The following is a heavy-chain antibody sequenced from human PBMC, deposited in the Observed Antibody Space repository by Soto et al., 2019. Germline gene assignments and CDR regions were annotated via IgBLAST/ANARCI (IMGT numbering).Heavy chain of an antibody. D-gene: IGHD3-9*01. CDR1: GGSISSSSYY. V-gene: IGHV4-39*01. CDR3: ARLPRYYDILTGYYPNGWFDP. CDR2: IYYSGST. Sequence: QLQLQESGPGLVKPSETLSLTCTVSGGSISSSSYYWGWIRQPPGKGLEWIGSIYYSGSTYYNPSLKSRVTISVDTSKNQFSLKLSSVTAADTAVYYCARLPRYYDILTGYYPNGWFDPWGQGTLVTVSS. J-gene: IGHJ5*02.